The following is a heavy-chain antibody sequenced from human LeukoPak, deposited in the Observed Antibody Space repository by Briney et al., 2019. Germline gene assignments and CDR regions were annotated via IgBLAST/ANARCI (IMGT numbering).Heavy chain of an antibody. CDR1: GGTFSSYA. V-gene: IGHV1-69*13. CDR3: ARGIAARLGGYYYYMDV. CDR2: IIPIFGTA. D-gene: IGHD6-6*01. J-gene: IGHJ6*03. Sequence: ASVKVSCKASGGTFSSYAISWVRQAPGQGLEWMGGIIPIFGTANYAQKLQGRVTITADESTSTAYMELSSLRSEDTAVYYCARGIAARLGGYYYYMDVWGKGTTVTVSS.